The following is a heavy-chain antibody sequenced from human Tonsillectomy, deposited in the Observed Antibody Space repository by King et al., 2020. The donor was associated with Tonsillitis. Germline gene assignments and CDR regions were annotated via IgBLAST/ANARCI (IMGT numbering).Heavy chain of an antibody. J-gene: IGHJ6*02. V-gene: IGHV3-23*04. CDR2: ISGSGGST. Sequence: VQLVESGGGLVQPGGSLRLSCAASGFTFSSYAMSWVRQAPGKGLEWVAGISGSGGSTYYADSVKGRFTISRDNSKNTLCLQMNSLRAEDTEDTDVYYCAKGVTYYYLYYGMDVWGQGTTVTVSS. CDR1: GFTFSSYA. CDR3: AKGVTYYYLYYGMDV. D-gene: IGHD5/OR15-5a*01.